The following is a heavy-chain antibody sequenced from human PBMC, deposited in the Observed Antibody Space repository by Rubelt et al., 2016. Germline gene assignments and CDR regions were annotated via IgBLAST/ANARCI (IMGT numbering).Heavy chain of an antibody. CDR2: IYYSGSP. J-gene: IGHJ4*02. Sequence: QVQLQESGPGLVKPSETLSLTCTVSGGSISNYYWGWIRQPPGKGLEWIGNIYYSGSPNYNPSLESRVTISVDTSNNHFSLNLTSVTAADTAVYFCARDRHNYGPVDYWGQGILVTVSS. CDR3: ARDRHNYGPVDY. CDR1: GGSISNYY. D-gene: IGHD5-18*01. V-gene: IGHV4-59*12.